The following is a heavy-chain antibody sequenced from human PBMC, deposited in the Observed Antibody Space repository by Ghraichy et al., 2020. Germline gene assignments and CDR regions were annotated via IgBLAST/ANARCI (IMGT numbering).Heavy chain of an antibody. CDR3: ASAYDRDSSIFDY. J-gene: IGHJ4*02. V-gene: IGHV4-39*01. D-gene: IGHD3-22*01. CDR2: IYYSGST. CDR1: GGSISSSSYY. Sequence: SETLSLTCTVSGGSISSSSYYWGWIRQPPGKGLEWIGSIYYSGSTYYNPSLKSRVTISVDTSKNQFSLKLSSVTAADTAVYYCASAYDRDSSIFDYWGQGTLVTVSS.